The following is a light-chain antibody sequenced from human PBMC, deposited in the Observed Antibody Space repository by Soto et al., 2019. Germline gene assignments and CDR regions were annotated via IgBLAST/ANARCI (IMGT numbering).Light chain of an antibody. CDR1: QAISNY. Sequence: DIQMTQSPSALSASVGDRVTITCRSSQAISNYLAWFQQKPGQAPKRLIYAASTLESGVPSRFSGSGSGTEFSLTISSLQPEDFATYYCQHYNSYSEAFGQGTKVDIK. CDR2: AAS. CDR3: QHYNSYSEA. J-gene: IGKJ1*01. V-gene: IGKV1-17*03.